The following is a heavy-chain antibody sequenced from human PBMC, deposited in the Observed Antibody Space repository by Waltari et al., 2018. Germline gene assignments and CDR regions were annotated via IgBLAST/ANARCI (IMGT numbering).Heavy chain of an antibody. J-gene: IGHJ5*02. Sequence: QVQLVESGGGVVQPGGSLRLSCAASGFTFSSYGMHWVRQAPGKGLELVAFIRYDGSNKYYADSVKGRFTISRDNSKNTLYLQMNSLRAEDTAVYYCAKDRGYCSGGSCYDNWFDPWGQGTLVTVSS. CDR2: IRYDGSNK. V-gene: IGHV3-30*02. CDR1: GFTFSSYG. D-gene: IGHD2-15*01. CDR3: AKDRGYCSGGSCYDNWFDP.